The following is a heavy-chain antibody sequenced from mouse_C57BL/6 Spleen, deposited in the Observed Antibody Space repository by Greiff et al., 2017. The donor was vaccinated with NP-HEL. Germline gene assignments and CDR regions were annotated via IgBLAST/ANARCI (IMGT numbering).Heavy chain of an antibody. D-gene: IGHD1-1*01. CDR3: ARADGSSYYFDY. CDR2: INPYNGGT. J-gene: IGHJ2*01. V-gene: IGHV1-19*01. Sequence: VQLQQSGPVLVKPGASVKMSCKASGYTFTDYYMNWVKQSHGKSLEWIGVINPYNGGTSYNQKFKGKATLTVDKSSSTAYMELNSLTSEDSAVYYCARADGSSYYFDYWGQGTTLTVSS. CDR1: GYTFTDYY.